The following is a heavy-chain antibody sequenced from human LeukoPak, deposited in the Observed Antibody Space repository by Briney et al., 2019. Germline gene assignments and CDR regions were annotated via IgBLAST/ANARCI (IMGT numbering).Heavy chain of an antibody. CDR3: ARGYSSGWTYYYYGMDV. CDR2: IYYSGST. J-gene: IGHJ6*02. V-gene: IGHV4-59*01. CDR1: GGSISSYY. Sequence: PSETLSLTCTVSGGSISSYYWSWIRQPPGKGLEWIGYIYYSGSTNYNPSLKSRVTISVDTSKNQFSLKLSSVTAADTAVYYCARGYSSGWTYYYYGMDVWGQGTTVTVSS. D-gene: IGHD6-19*01.